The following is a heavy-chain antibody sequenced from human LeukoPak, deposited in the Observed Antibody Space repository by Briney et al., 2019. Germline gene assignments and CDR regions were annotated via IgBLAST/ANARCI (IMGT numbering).Heavy chain of an antibody. V-gene: IGHV3-11*01. CDR3: AKDGRNYDSSGYYDY. Sequence: GGSLRLSCAASGFTFSDYYMSWIRQAPGKGLEWLSYISSSGRTIYYADSVKGRFTISRDNSKNTLYLQMNSLRAEDTAVYYCAKDGRNYDSSGYYDYWGQGTLVTVSS. J-gene: IGHJ4*02. CDR2: ISSSGRTI. D-gene: IGHD3-22*01. CDR1: GFTFSDYY.